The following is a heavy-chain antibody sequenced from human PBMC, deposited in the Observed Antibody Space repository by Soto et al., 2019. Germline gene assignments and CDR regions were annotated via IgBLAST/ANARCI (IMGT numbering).Heavy chain of an antibody. J-gene: IGHJ4*02. D-gene: IGHD3-10*01. CDR3: ARDDEGGSYCDLGY. V-gene: IGHV3-30-3*01. CDR1: GLTFSNYI. Sequence: QVQLVESGGGVVQPGRSLRLSCAASGLTFSNYIMHWVRQAPGKGLEWVAIILQDGNNKNYAVSVKGRFTISRDNSKNTLYLQMNSLRTEDTAIYYCARDDEGGSYCDLGYWGQGTLVTVSS. CDR2: ILQDGNNK.